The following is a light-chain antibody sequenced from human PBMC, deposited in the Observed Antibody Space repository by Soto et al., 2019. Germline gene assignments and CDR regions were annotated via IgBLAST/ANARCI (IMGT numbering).Light chain of an antibody. J-gene: IGLJ3*02. CDR3: SSYANSDTWV. Sequence: QSALTQPASVSGSPVQSITISCTGSSSDIGGYNYVSWYQQYPGKAPKLMIYVVSIRPSGISNRFSASKSGNTASLTISGLQAEDESDYYCSSYANSDTWVFGGGTKVTVL. CDR1: SSDIGGYNY. CDR2: VVS. V-gene: IGLV2-14*01.